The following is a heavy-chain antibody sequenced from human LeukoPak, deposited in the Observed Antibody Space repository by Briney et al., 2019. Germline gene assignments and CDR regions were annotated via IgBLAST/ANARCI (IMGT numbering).Heavy chain of an antibody. CDR3: ARKQWVPCYFDY. J-gene: IGHJ4*02. V-gene: IGHV4-61*08. Sequence: SETLSLTCAVSGGSISSGGYYWSWIRQHPGKGLEWIGYISYSGSTNYNPSLKSRATISTDMSKNQFSLKLSSVTAADTAVYHCARKQWVPCYFDYWGQGALVTVSS. D-gene: IGHD6-19*01. CDR2: ISYSGST. CDR1: GGSISSGGYY.